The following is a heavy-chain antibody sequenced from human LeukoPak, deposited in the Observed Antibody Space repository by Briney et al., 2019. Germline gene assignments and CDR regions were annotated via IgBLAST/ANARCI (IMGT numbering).Heavy chain of an antibody. D-gene: IGHD6-19*01. Sequence: ASVKVSCKASGYTFTSYDINWVRQATGQGLEWMGWMNPNSGNTGYAQKFQGRVTMTRNTSISTAYMELSSLRSEDTAVYYCARGLESQWLVRTVGSLAHYSDYWGQGTLVTVSS. CDR3: ARGLESQWLVRTVGSLAHYSDY. V-gene: IGHV1-8*01. J-gene: IGHJ4*02. CDR1: GYTFTSYD. CDR2: MNPNSGNT.